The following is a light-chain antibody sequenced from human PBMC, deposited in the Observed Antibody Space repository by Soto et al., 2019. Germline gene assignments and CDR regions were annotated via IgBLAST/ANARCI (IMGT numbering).Light chain of an antibody. CDR3: QQYNVWPLP. V-gene: IGKV3-15*01. CDR1: QSVSSN. J-gene: IGKJ4*01. CDR2: VAS. Sequence: EIVMTQSPATLSVSPGVRATLSCRASQSVSSNLAWYQQKPGQTPKLLIYVASTRATGIPARFSGSGSGTEFTLTISSLQSEDFAVYYCQQYNVWPLPFGGGTKVEFK.